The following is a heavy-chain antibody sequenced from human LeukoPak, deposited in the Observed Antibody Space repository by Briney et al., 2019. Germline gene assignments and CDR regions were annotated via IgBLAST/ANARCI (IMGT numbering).Heavy chain of an antibody. J-gene: IGHJ4*02. D-gene: IGHD1-26*01. CDR2: IIPILGIA. V-gene: IGHV1-69*04. CDR3: ARGEGAIPSDY. CDR1: GGTFSSYA. Sequence: SVKVSCKASGGTFSSYAISWVRQAPGQGLEWMGRIIPILGIANYAQKLQGRVTITADKSTSTAYMELSSLRSEDTAVYYCARGEGAIPSDYWGQGTLVTVSS.